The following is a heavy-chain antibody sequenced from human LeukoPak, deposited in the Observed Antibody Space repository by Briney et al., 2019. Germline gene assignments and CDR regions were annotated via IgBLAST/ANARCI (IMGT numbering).Heavy chain of an antibody. Sequence: SETLSLTCTVSGGSISSYYWSWIRQPPGEGREWLGYIYYSGSTNYNPSLKSRVTISVDTSKNQFSLKLSSVTAADTAVYYCARRMAVAGNWFDYWGQGTLVTVSS. V-gene: IGHV4-59*08. CDR2: IYYSGST. CDR1: GGSISSYY. D-gene: IGHD6-19*01. J-gene: IGHJ4*02. CDR3: ARRMAVAGNWFDY.